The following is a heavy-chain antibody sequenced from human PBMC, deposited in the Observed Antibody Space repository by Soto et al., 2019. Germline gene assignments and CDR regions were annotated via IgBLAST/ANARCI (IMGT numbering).Heavy chain of an antibody. J-gene: IGHJ5*01. D-gene: IGHD4-17*01. V-gene: IGHV3-23*01. CDR1: GFTFSSYA. CDR3: AKDTRYGDYGRWFDS. Sequence: EVHLLESGGVLVQPGGSVRVSCTASGFTFSSYAMTWVRQAPGRGLEGVSGVTASGGRTYYADSVKGRFTISRDTSKSTLYLQMNSLRAEDTAVYDCAKDTRYGDYGRWFDSWGQGTLVTVSS. CDR2: VTASGGRT.